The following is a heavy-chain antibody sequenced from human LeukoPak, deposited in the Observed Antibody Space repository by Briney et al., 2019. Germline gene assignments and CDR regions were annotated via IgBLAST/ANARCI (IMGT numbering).Heavy chain of an antibody. CDR3: ATLKPDYYGSGSNLLRTNWFDP. D-gene: IGHD3-10*01. CDR1: GFTFSSYA. Sequence: GGSLRLSCAASGFTFSSYAMSWVRQAPGKGLEWVSAISGSGGSTYYADSVKGRFTISRDNSKNTLYLQMNSLRAEDTAVYYGATLKPDYYGSGSNLLRTNWFDPWGQGTLVTVSS. CDR2: ISGSGGST. V-gene: IGHV3-23*01. J-gene: IGHJ5*02.